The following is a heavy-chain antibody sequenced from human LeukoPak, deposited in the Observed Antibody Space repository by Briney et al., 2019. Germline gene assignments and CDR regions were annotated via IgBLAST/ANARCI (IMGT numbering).Heavy chain of an antibody. CDR1: GFTFSSYS. CDR2: ISSSSSYI. D-gene: IGHD1-26*01. CDR3: ARRSAGVSGSYRRVGAFDI. Sequence: GGSLRLSCTTSGFTFSSYSMNWVRQAPGKGLEWVSSISSSSSYIYYADSVKGRFTISRDNAKNSLHLQMNSLRAEDTALYYCARRSAGVSGSYRRVGAFDIWGQGTMVTVSS. V-gene: IGHV3-21*04. J-gene: IGHJ3*02.